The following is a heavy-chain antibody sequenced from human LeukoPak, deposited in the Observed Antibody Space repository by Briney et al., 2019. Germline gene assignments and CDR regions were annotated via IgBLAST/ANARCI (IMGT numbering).Heavy chain of an antibody. CDR2: IYPGDSDT. D-gene: IGHD3-3*01. V-gene: IGHV5-51*01. CDR1: GYSFTSYW. Sequence: GKSLKISCKGSGYSFTSYWIGWVRQMPGKGLEWMGIIYPGDSDTRYSPSFQGQVTISADKSISTAYLQWSSLKASDTAMYYCAIRQYYDLWSAFYGNFDYWGQGTLVTVSS. J-gene: IGHJ4*02. CDR3: AIRQYYDLWSAFYGNFDY.